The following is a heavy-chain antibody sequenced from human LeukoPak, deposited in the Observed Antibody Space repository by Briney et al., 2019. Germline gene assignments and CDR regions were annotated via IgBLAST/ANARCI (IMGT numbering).Heavy chain of an antibody. CDR3: ARGGITMIVVVITREFVFDY. J-gene: IGHJ4*02. V-gene: IGHV4-39*07. D-gene: IGHD3-22*01. CDR2: IYYSGST. CDR1: GGSISSSSYY. Sequence: SETLSLTCTVSGGSISSSSYYWGWLRQPPGKGLEWIVSIYYSGSTYYNPSLKSRVTISVYTSKNQFSMKLSSVTAADTAVYYWARGGITMIVVVITREFVFDYWGQGTLVTVSS.